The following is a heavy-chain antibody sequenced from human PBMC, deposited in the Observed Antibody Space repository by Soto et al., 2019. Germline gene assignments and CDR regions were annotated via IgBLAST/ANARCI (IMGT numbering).Heavy chain of an antibody. CDR1: GFTFSSYG. J-gene: IGHJ4*02. Sequence: QVQLVESGGGVVQPGRSLRLSCAASGFTFSSYGMHWVRQAPGKGLEWVAVISYDGSNKYYADSVKGRFTISRDNSKNTLYLQMNSLRAEDTAGYYRAKDVPVYSSSWPAGGQGTRVTVCS. D-gene: IGHD6-13*01. CDR3: AKDVPVYSSSWPA. V-gene: IGHV3-30*18. CDR2: ISYDGSNK.